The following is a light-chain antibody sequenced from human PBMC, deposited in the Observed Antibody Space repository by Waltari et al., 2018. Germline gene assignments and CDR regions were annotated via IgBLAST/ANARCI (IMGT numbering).Light chain of an antibody. Sequence: QSALTQPPSASGSLGQPVTISCTGTSSDVGGYNYVSWYQQHPGKAPKLMIYEVTKRPSGVPDRFSGSKSGNTASLTVSGLQPEDEADYYCSSYAGSNNYVFGTGTEVTVL. CDR3: SSYAGSNNYV. CDR2: EVT. J-gene: IGLJ1*01. V-gene: IGLV2-8*01. CDR1: SSDVGGYNY.